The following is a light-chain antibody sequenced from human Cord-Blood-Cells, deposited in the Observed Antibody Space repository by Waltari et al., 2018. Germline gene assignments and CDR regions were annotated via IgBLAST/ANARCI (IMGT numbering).Light chain of an antibody. CDR2: QDS. Sequence: SYELTPPPSLSLSQGQTASITCSADKLGDKYACWYQQKPGQSPVLVIYQDSKRPSGIPERFAGSNSGNTATLTISGTQAMDEADYYCQAWDSSTVVFGGGTKLTVL. V-gene: IGLV3-1*01. J-gene: IGLJ2*01. CDR1: KLGDKY. CDR3: QAWDSSTVV.